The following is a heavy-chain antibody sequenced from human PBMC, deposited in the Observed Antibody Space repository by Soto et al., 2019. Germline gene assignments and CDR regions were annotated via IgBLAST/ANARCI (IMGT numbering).Heavy chain of an antibody. J-gene: IGHJ5*02. V-gene: IGHV4-30-4*01. D-gene: IGHD3-22*01. Sequence: SETLSLTCTVSGGSISSGDYYWSWIRQPPGKGLEWIGYIYYSGSTYYNPSLKSRVTISVDTSKNQFSLKLSSVTAADTAVYYCARERDSSGYYPPGNWFDPWGQGTLVPAPQ. CDR1: GGSISSGDYY. CDR2: IYYSGST. CDR3: ARERDSSGYYPPGNWFDP.